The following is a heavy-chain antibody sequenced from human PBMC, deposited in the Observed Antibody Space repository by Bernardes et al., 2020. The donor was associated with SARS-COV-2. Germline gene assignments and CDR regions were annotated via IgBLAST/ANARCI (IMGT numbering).Heavy chain of an antibody. V-gene: IGHV4-34*01. Sequence: TLSITCAVYGESFSGHYWTWIRQPPGTGLEWIGEINHDESTTYNPSLKSRVTISADTSKNQFSLKVTSVTAADTAIYYCARRPVAGSVDYWGQGTLVSVSS. J-gene: IGHJ4*02. CDR2: INHDEST. CDR1: GESFSGHY. CDR3: ARRPVAGSVDY. D-gene: IGHD6-19*01.